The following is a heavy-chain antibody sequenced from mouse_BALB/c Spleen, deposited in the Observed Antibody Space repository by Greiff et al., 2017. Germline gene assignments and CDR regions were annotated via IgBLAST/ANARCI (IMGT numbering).Heavy chain of an antibody. J-gene: IGHJ4*01. CDR2: IDPENGNT. CDR3: ARVGAITTVPDAMDY. CDR1: GFNIKDYY. D-gene: IGHD1-1*01. Sequence: EVKLVESGAELVRPGALVKLSCKASGFNIKDYYMHWVKQRPEQGLEWIGWIDPENGNTIYDPKFQGKASITADTSSNTAYLQLSSLTSEDTAVYYCARVGAITTVPDAMDYWGQGTSVTVSS. V-gene: IGHV14-1*02.